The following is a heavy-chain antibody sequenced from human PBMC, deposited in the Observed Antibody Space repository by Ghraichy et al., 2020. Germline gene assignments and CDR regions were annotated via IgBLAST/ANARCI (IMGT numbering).Heavy chain of an antibody. Sequence: SETLSLTCTVSGDSISSDYWSWIRQPPGKGLEWIGYIYYSGRTNYNPSLKSRVTISVDTSKKQFSLKLSSMTAADTAVYYCARLVAVTGTTDYFDYWGQGTLVTVSS. V-gene: IGHV4-59*01. D-gene: IGHD6-19*01. CDR2: IYYSGRT. J-gene: IGHJ4*02. CDR3: ARLVAVTGTTDYFDY. CDR1: GDSISSDY.